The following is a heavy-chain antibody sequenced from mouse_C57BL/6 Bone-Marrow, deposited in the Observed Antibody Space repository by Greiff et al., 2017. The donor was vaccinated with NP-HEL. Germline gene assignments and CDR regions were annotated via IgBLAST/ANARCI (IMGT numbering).Heavy chain of an antibody. CDR1: GFNIKDDY. J-gene: IGHJ4*01. Sequence: EVQLQQSGAELVRPGASVKLSCTVSGFNIKDDYMHWVKQRPEQGLEWIGWIDPEKGDTEYASKFQGKATIPADTSSNTAYLPLSSLTSEDTAVYYCTTGGSSPYAMDYGGQGTAGTVTA. D-gene: IGHD1-1*01. V-gene: IGHV14-4*01. CDR2: IDPEKGDT. CDR3: TTGGSSPYAMDY.